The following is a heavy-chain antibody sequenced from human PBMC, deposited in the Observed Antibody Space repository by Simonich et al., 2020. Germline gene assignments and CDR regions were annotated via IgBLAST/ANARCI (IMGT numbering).Heavy chain of an antibody. CDR3: ARPLGIVWAFDI. V-gene: IGHV4-34*01. Sequence: QVQLQQWGAGLLKPSETLSLTCAVYGWSFSVYYWSWIRQPPGKGLSWIGEINHSRSTNYNPSLKSRVTIAVDTSKNQFSLKLSSVTAADTAVYYCARPLGIVWAFDIWGQGTMVTVSS. D-gene: IGHD3-16*01. CDR1: GWSFSVYY. CDR2: INHSRST. J-gene: IGHJ3*02.